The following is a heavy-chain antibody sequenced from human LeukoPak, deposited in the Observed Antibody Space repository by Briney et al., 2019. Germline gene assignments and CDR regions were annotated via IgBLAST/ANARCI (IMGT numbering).Heavy chain of an antibody. J-gene: IGHJ5*02. CDR3: YYASGSYP. Sequence: GGSLRLSCAASGFTFSSYEMNWVRQAPGKGLEWVSLIYTGGSTYYADSVKGRFIISRDNSKNTVYLQMNSLRVEDTAVYYCYYASGSYPWGQGTLVTVSS. CDR1: GFTFSSYE. V-gene: IGHV3-66*01. D-gene: IGHD3-10*01. CDR2: IYTGGST.